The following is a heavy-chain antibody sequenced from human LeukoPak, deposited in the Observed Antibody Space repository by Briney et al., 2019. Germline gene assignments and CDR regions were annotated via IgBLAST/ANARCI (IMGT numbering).Heavy chain of an antibody. CDR2: FYSGGRS. CDR1: GGSISTYY. V-gene: IGHV4-59*12. J-gene: IGHJ5*02. Sequence: SETLSLTCTVSGGSISTYYWNWIRQPPGKGLEWIGYFYSGGRSNFNPSLTSRVTMSVDTSKNQFFLELSSVTAADTAVYFCARYYCIGNYCYSTNWFDTWGQGTLVTVSS. D-gene: IGHD2-21*01. CDR3: ARYYCIGNYCYSTNWFDT.